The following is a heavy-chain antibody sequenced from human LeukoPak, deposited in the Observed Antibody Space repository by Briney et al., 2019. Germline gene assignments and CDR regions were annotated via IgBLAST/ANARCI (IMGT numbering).Heavy chain of an antibody. J-gene: IGHJ3*02. CDR2: ISAYNGNT. CDR1: GYTFTSYG. V-gene: IGHV1-18*01. Sequence: ASVKVSCKASGYTFTSYGISWVRQAPGQGLEWMGWISAYNGNTNYAQKLQGRVTMTTDTSTSTAYMELRSLRSDDTALYYCARALRYFDWLPITAAFDIWGQGTMVTVSS. D-gene: IGHD3-9*01. CDR3: ARALRYFDWLPITAAFDI.